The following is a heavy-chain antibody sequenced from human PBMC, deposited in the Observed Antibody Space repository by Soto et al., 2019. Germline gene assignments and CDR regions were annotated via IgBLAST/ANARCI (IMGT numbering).Heavy chain of an antibody. Sequence: SETLSLTCTVSGGSISSYYWSWIRQPPGKGLEWIGYIYYSGSTNYNPSLKSRVTISVDTSKNQFSLKLSSVTAADTAVYYCARGPPYGSGSYYNNYWGQGTLVTVSS. CDR1: GGSISSYY. CDR2: IYYSGST. J-gene: IGHJ4*02. CDR3: ARGPPYGSGSYYNNY. V-gene: IGHV4-59*01. D-gene: IGHD3-10*01.